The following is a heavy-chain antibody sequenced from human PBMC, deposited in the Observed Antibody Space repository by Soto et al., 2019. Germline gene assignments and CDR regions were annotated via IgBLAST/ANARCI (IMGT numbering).Heavy chain of an antibody. CDR3: ARESEDLTSNFDY. Sequence: GGSLRLSCAASGFTFTRYIMNWVRRAPGKGLEWVSSISSTTNYIYYGDSMKGRFTISRDNAKNSLYLEMNSLRAEDTAVYYCARESEDLTSNFDYWGQGTLVTVSS. CDR1: GFTFTRYI. V-gene: IGHV3-21*06. CDR2: ISSTTNYI. J-gene: IGHJ4*02.